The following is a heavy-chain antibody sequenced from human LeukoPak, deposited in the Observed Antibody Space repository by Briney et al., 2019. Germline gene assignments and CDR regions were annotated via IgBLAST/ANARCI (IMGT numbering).Heavy chain of an antibody. CDR1: GFTFSSYG. Sequence: PGGSLRLSCAASGFTFSSYGMHWVRQAPGKGLEWVAVIWYDGNNKYYADSVKGRFTSSRDNSKNTLYLQMNSLRAEDTAVYYCARVPAAAGRANYYYYYGLDVWGRGTTVTVSS. D-gene: IGHD6-13*01. J-gene: IGHJ6*02. CDR3: ARVPAAAGRANYYYYYGLDV. CDR2: IWYDGNNK. V-gene: IGHV3-33*01.